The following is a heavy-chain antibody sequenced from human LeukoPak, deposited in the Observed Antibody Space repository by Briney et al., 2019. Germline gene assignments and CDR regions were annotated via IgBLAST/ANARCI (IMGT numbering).Heavy chain of an antibody. CDR2: VNHSGST. D-gene: IGHD6-13*01. Sequence: NPSETLSLTCAAYGGSFSGYYWSWIRQPPGKGLEWIGEVNHSGSTNYNPSLKSRVTISVDTSKNQFSLKLSSVTAADTAVYYCARPPYSSSWLYFDYWGQGTLVTVSS. J-gene: IGHJ4*02. CDR3: ARPPYSSSWLYFDY. V-gene: IGHV4-34*01. CDR1: GGSFSGYY.